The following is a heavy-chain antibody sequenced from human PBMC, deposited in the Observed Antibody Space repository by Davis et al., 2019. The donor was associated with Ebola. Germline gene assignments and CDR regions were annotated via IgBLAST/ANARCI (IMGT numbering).Heavy chain of an antibody. J-gene: IGHJ4*02. V-gene: IGHV4-39*01. CDR2: FYYSGTT. CDR1: GGSITSSDFY. CDR3: ASLRQTYDSSGYSQPFDY. Sequence: MPSETLSLTCTVSGGSITSSDFYWGWIRQSPGKGLEWIGTFYYSGTTFYNPSLKSRITVSVDPSKNQFSLNLNSVTAADTAVYYCASLRQTYDSSGYSQPFDYWGQGSLVTVSS. D-gene: IGHD3-22*01.